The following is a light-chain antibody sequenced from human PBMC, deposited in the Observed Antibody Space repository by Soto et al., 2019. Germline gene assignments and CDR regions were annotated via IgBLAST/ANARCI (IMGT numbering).Light chain of an antibody. CDR1: SSNIGAPYD. CDR2: GNN. V-gene: IGLV1-40*01. Sequence: QPVLTQPPSVSGAPGQRVTISCTGSSSNIGAPYDVHWYQQLPGTGPKLLIYGNNNRPSGVPDRFSGSRSGTSASLAITGLQAEDEADYYCQSYDNSLSGSKVFGTGTKLTVL. CDR3: QSYDNSLSGSKV. J-gene: IGLJ1*01.